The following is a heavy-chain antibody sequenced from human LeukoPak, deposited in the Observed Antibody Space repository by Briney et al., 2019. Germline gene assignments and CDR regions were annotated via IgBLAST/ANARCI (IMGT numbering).Heavy chain of an antibody. D-gene: IGHD3-9*01. CDR1: GFIFSSYE. CDR3: AREYNIVTGQVPTSYDMVV. Sequence: GGSLRLSCAASGFIFSSYEMDWVRQAPGKGREGGSYISSSGRTRYNADSEKGRFTIARDNAKHSLYLQMNSLRAEDTAVFYCAREYNIVTGQVPTSYDMVVWGEGATVTVSS. J-gene: IGHJ6*04. CDR2: ISSSGRTR. V-gene: IGHV3-48*03.